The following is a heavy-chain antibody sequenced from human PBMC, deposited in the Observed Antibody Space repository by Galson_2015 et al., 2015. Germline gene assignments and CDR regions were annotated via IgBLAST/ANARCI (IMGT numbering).Heavy chain of an antibody. D-gene: IGHD6-13*01. J-gene: IGHJ4*02. Sequence: LSLTCTVSGGSTSSSNYYWGWIRQPPGKGLEWIGSIYYSGSTYHNPSLKSRVTISVDTSKNQFSLTLSSVTAADTAVYYCATGSSPTKVVYWGQGTLVTVSS. CDR3: ATGSSPTKVVY. V-gene: IGHV4-39*07. CDR1: GGSTSSSNYY. CDR2: IYYSGST.